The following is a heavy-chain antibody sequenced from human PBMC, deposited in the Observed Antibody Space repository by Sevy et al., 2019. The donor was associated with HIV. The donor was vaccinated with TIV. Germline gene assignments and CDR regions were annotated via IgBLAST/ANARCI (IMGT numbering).Heavy chain of an antibody. CDR2: IKSKTDGGTT. CDR3: TTVFSGSYPDAFDI. J-gene: IGHJ3*02. V-gene: IGHV3-15*01. D-gene: IGHD1-26*01. Sequence: GGSLRLSCAASGFTFSNAWMSWVRQAPGKGLEWVGHIKSKTDGGTTDYAAPVKGRFTISRDDSKNTLYLQMNSLKTEDTAVYYCTTVFSGSYPDAFDIWGQGTMVTVSS. CDR1: GFTFSNAW.